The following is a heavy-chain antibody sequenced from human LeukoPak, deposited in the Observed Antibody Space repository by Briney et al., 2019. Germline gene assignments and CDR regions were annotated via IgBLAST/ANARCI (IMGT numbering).Heavy chain of an antibody. CDR3: ARDRLAAAGTLPHRHFDY. D-gene: IGHD6-13*01. CDR1: GFTVSSNE. V-gene: IGHV3-21*01. Sequence: PGGSLRLSCAASGFTVSSNEMSWVRQAPGKGLEWVSSISSSSSYIYYADSVKGRFTISRDNAKNSLYLQMNSLRAEDTAVYYCARDRLAAAGTLPHRHFDYWGQGILVTVSS. CDR2: ISSSSSYI. J-gene: IGHJ4*02.